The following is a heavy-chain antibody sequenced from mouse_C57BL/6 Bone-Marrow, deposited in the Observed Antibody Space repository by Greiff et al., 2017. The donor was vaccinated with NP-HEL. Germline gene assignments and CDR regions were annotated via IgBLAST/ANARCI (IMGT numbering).Heavy chain of an antibody. D-gene: IGHD1-1*01. CDR2: INPSNGGT. J-gene: IGHJ3*01. CDR1: GYTFTSYW. Sequence: VQLQQPGTELVKPGASVKLSCKASGYTFTSYWMHWVKQRPGQGLEWIGNINPSNGGTNYNEKFKSKATLTVDKSSSTAYMQLSSLTSEDSAVYYGARYRGDYYGSSYPFAYWGQGTLVTVSA. V-gene: IGHV1-53*01. CDR3: ARYRGDYYGSSYPFAY.